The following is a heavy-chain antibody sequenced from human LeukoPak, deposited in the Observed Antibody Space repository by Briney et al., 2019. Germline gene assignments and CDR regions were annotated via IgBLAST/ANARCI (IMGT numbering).Heavy chain of an antibody. CDR1: GFTFSSYA. Sequence: PGGSLRLSCAASGFTFSSYAMSWVRQAPGKGLEWVSAISGSGGSTYYADSVKGRFTISRDNSKNTLYLQMNSLRAEDTAVYYCAKDQRFLEQQLNWFDPWGQGTLVTASS. J-gene: IGHJ5*02. CDR3: AKDQRFLEQQLNWFDP. V-gene: IGHV3-23*01. CDR2: ISGSGGST. D-gene: IGHD6-13*01.